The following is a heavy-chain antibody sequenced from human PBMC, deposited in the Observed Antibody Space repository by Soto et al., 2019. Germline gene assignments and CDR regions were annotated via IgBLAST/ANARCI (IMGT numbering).Heavy chain of an antibody. CDR2: ISYDGSNK. CDR3: AREQWVAARPYGMDV. J-gene: IGHJ6*02. Sequence: PGGSLRLSCAASGFTFSSYAMHWVRQAPGKGLEWVAVISYDGSNKYYADSVKGRFTISRDNSKNTLYLQMNSLRAEDTAVYYCAREQWVAARPYGMDVWGQGTTVTVSS. D-gene: IGHD6-6*01. V-gene: IGHV3-30-3*01. CDR1: GFTFSSYA.